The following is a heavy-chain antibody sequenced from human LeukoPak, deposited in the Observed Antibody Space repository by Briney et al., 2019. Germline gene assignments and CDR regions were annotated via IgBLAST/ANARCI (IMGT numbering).Heavy chain of an antibody. CDR2: ISSSGSTI. CDR3: ARDEYSSSWYYYYYYMDV. Sequence: GGSLRLSCAASGFTFSDYYMSWIRQAPGKGLEWVSCISSSGSTIYYADSVKGRFTISRDNAKNSLYLQMNSLRAEDTAVYYCARDEYSSSWYYYYYYMDVWGKGTTVTVSS. J-gene: IGHJ6*03. CDR1: GFTFSDYY. D-gene: IGHD6-13*01. V-gene: IGHV3-11*04.